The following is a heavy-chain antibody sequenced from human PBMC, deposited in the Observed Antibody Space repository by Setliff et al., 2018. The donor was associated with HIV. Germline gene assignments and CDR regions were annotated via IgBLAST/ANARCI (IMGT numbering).Heavy chain of an antibody. V-gene: IGHV5-51*01. J-gene: IGHJ4*02. Sequence: GESLKISCQGFGYSFVSYWIGWVRHRPGKGLEWMAIVYPPDSETVYSPSFQGQVTISVDNSISTTFLQWSSLRASDTAIYFCVRHINNPRWAYFDSWGQGILVTV. CDR1: GYSFVSYW. D-gene: IGHD4-17*01. CDR3: VRHINNPRWAYFDS. CDR2: VYPPDSET.